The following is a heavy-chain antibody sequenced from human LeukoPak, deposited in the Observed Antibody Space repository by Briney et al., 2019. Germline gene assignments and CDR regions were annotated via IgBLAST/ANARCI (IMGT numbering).Heavy chain of an antibody. Sequence: PGGSLRLSRAASGFTFSSYAMSWVRQAPGKGLEWVSAISDSGGSTYYADSVKGRFTISKDNSKNTLYLRMNSLRAEDTAVYYCAKPPTIFGVVYYYMDVWGKGTTVTVSS. V-gene: IGHV3-23*01. CDR2: ISDSGGST. CDR1: GFTFSSYA. J-gene: IGHJ6*03. D-gene: IGHD3-3*01. CDR3: AKPPTIFGVVYYYMDV.